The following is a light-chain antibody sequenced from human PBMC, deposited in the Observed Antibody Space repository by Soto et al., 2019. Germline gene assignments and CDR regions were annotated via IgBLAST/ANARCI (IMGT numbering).Light chain of an antibody. Sequence: QSVLTQPPSASGTPGQRVTIFGSGSSSNIGSNYVYWYQQLPGTAPKLLIYSNNQRPSGVPDRFSGSKSGTSASLAISGLRSEDEADYYCAAWDDSLSVHYVFGTGTKVTVL. CDR1: SSNIGSNY. CDR2: SNN. J-gene: IGLJ1*01. CDR3: AAWDDSLSVHYV. V-gene: IGLV1-47*02.